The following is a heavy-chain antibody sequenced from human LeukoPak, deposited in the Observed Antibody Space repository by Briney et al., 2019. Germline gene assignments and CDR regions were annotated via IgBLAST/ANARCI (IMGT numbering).Heavy chain of an antibody. CDR3: ARREHYDFWSGYYGY. J-gene: IGHJ4*02. V-gene: IGHV3-9*01. D-gene: IGHD3-3*01. CDR1: GFTFDNYA. Sequence: GRSLTLSCAASGFTFDNYAMHWVRQAPGKGLEGVSDISWNSGSIGYADSGKGRFTISSDNAKNSMYLQMNSLRAVDKAVHYWARREHYDFWSGYYGYWGQGTLVTVSS. CDR2: ISWNSGSI.